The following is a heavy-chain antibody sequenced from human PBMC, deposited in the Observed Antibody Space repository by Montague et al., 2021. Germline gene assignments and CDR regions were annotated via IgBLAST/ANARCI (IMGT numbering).Heavy chain of an antibody. Sequence: SLRLSCAASGFAFNMYWMHWVRQAPGKGLVWVSRIHGDGGATYSADFVRGRFTISRDNAKNTLYLQMSSLEAEDTAIYYCVRSCSVTNCYTGDAFDVWGHGTMVTVSS. J-gene: IGHJ3*01. CDR3: VRSCSVTNCYTGDAFDV. CDR1: GFAFNMYW. D-gene: IGHD3-16*02. CDR2: IHGDGGAT. V-gene: IGHV3-74*01.